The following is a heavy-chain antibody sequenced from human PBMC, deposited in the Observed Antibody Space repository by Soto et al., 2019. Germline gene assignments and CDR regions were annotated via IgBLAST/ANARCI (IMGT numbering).Heavy chain of an antibody. CDR1: GFTFSSYG. J-gene: IGHJ6*02. D-gene: IGHD5-18*01. V-gene: IGHV3-30*18. CDR2: ISYDGSNK. CDR3: AKDRGGYSYSYYYYGMDV. Sequence: QVQLVESGGGVVQPGRSLRLSCAASGFTFSSYGMHWVRQAPGKGLGWVAVISYDGSNKYYADSVKGRFTISRDNSKNTLYLQMNSLRAEDTAVYYCAKDRGGYSYSYYYYGMDVWGQGTTVTVSS.